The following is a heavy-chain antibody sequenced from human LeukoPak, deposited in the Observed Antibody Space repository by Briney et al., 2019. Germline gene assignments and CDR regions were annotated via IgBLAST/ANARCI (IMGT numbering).Heavy chain of an antibody. CDR3: ARHHQYSSGTHIDDAFDI. D-gene: IGHD6-19*01. J-gene: IGHJ3*02. CDR2: ISSSGSTI. CDR1: GFTFSDYY. V-gene: IGHV3-11*01. Sequence: GGSLRLSCAASGFTFSDYYMSWIRQAPGKGLEWVSYISSSGSTIYYADSVKGRFTISRDNAKNSLYLQMNSLRAEDTAVYYCARHHQYSSGTHIDDAFDIWGQGTMVTVSS.